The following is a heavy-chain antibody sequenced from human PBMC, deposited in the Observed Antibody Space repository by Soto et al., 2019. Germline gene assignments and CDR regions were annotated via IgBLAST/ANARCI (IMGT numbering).Heavy chain of an antibody. J-gene: IGHJ4*02. Sequence: QVQLQESGPGLVKPSGTLSLTCAVSGVSISTSNWWSWVRQPPGKGLEWIGEVYHSGSTNYNASFKSRVAMSVDNSKHQFSLKLNSVTAADTALYYCARTSTSGTRFDYWGQGSLVTVSS. D-gene: IGHD1-1*01. CDR2: VYHSGST. V-gene: IGHV4-4*02. CDR3: ARTSTSGTRFDY. CDR1: GVSISTSNW.